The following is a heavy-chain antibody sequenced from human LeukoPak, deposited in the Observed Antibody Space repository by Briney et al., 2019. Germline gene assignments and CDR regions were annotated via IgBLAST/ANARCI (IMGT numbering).Heavy chain of an antibody. J-gene: IGHJ4*02. Sequence: PGGSLRLSCAASGFTFTDYWMSWVRQAPGKGLEWVANIKRDGSEKYYVDSVKGRLTISRDNAKNSLYLHMDSLRAEDTAVYYCAREFTAMAFDYWGQGALVTVSS. V-gene: IGHV3-7*01. CDR1: GFTFTDYW. CDR3: AREFTAMAFDY. CDR2: IKRDGSEK. D-gene: IGHD5-18*01.